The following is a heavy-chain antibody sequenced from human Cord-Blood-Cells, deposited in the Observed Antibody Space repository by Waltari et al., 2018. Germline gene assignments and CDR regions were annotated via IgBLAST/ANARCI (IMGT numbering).Heavy chain of an antibody. CDR2: INPNSGGT. Sequence: QVQLVQSGAEVKKPGASVKVSCKASGYTFNGYYMHWVRQAPGQGLEWMGWINPNSGGTNYAQKFQGWVTMTRDTSISTAYMELSRLRSDDTAVYYCATIAAAGAEYFQHWGQGTLVTVSS. V-gene: IGHV1-2*04. J-gene: IGHJ1*01. CDR3: ATIAAAGAEYFQH. CDR1: GYTFNGYY. D-gene: IGHD6-13*01.